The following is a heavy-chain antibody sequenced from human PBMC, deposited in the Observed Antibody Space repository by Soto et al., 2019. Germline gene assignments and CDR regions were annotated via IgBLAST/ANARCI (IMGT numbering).Heavy chain of an antibody. D-gene: IGHD2-2*01. J-gene: IGHJ6*02. Sequence: ASVKVSCKASGYTFTSYGISWVRQAPGQGLEWMGWISAYNGNTNYAQKLQGRVTMTTDTSTSTAYMELRSLRSDDTAVYYCARDPLYCSSTSCYSGTYYYYGMDVWGQGTTVTVSS. CDR2: ISAYNGNT. CDR1: GYTFTSYG. CDR3: ARDPLYCSSTSCYSGTYYYYGMDV. V-gene: IGHV1-18*01.